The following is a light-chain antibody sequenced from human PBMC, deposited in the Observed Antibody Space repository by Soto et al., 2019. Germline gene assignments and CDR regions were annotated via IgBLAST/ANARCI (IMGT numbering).Light chain of an antibody. Sequence: DIVMTQSPDSLAVSLGERATINCKSSQSVFYSSNNKNYIAWYQQKPGQPPKLLIYWASTRESGVPDRFSGSGSRTDFTLTISSLQAEDVAVYYCQQYYTSPTWTFGQGTRVEIK. CDR2: WAS. CDR1: QSVFYSSNNKNY. CDR3: QQYYTSPTWT. V-gene: IGKV4-1*01. J-gene: IGKJ1*01.